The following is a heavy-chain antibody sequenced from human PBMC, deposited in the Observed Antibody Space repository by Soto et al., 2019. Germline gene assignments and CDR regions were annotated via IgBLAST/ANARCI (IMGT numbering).Heavy chain of an antibody. CDR2: INAGNGNT. CDR3: ARDRIAARPDAYYYYGMDV. V-gene: IGHV1-3*01. J-gene: IGHJ6*02. D-gene: IGHD6-6*01. CDR1: GYTFTSYA. Sequence: ASVKVSCKASGYTFTSYAMHWVRQAPGQRLEWMGWINAGNGNTKYSQKFQGRVTITRDTSASTAYMELSSLRSEDTAVYYCARDRIAARPDAYYYYGMDVWGQGTTVTVS.